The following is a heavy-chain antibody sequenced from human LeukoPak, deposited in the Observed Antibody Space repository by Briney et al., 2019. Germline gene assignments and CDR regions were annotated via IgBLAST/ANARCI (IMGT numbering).Heavy chain of an antibody. V-gene: IGHV3-23*01. D-gene: IGHD3-22*01. CDR2: ISGSGDNT. CDR3: AKGGYYDSSGSFYFDY. J-gene: IGHJ4*02. CDR1: GFTFSSYA. Sequence: GGSLRLSCAASGFTFSSYAMSWVRQAPGKGLEWVSGISGSGDNTYYADSVKGRFTISRDNSKNTLYVQVNSLGTEDTAAYYCAKGGYYDSSGSFYFDYWGQGTLVTVSS.